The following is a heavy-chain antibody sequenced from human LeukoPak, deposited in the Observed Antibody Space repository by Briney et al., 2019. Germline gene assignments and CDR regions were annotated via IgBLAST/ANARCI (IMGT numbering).Heavy chain of an antibody. J-gene: IGHJ5*02. V-gene: IGHV6-1*01. Sequence: SQTLSLTCAISGDSVSSNSAAWNWIRQSPSRGLEWLGRTYYRSKWYNDCAVSVKSRITINPDTSKNQFSLQLNSVTPEDTAVYYCARVGRGGCSSTGCYNWFDPWGQGTLVTVSS. CDR3: ARVGRGGCSSTGCYNWFDP. D-gene: IGHD2-2*01. CDR2: TYYRSKWYN. CDR1: GDSVSSNSAA.